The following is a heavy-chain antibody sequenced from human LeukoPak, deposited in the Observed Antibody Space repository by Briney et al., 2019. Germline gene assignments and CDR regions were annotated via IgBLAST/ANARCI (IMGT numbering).Heavy chain of an antibody. J-gene: IGHJ4*02. CDR1: GFTFSSYA. CDR2: ISGSGGST. Sequence: PGGSLRLSCAASGFTFSSYAMSWVRQAPGKGLEWVSAISGSGGSTYYADSAKGRFTISRDNSKNTLYLQMNSLRAEDTAVYYCAKALSGSYYASFDYWGQGTLVTVSS. V-gene: IGHV3-23*01. CDR3: AKALSGSYYASFDY. D-gene: IGHD1-26*01.